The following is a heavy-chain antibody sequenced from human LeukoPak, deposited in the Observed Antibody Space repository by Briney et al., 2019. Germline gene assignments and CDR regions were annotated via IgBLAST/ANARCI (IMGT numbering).Heavy chain of an antibody. CDR3: AKVRGAVITFFDY. CDR1: GFTYISYG. Sequence: GGSLRLSCAASGFTYISYGMHWVRQAPGKGLEWVAFIRYDGSNKYYADSVKGRFTISRDNSKNTLYLQMNSLRAEDTAVYYCAKVRGAVITFFDYWGQGTLVTVSS. D-gene: IGHD3-22*01. J-gene: IGHJ4*02. CDR2: IRYDGSNK. V-gene: IGHV3-30*02.